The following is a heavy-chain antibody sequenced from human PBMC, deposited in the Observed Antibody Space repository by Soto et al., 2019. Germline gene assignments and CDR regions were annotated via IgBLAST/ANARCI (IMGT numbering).Heavy chain of an antibody. V-gene: IGHV3-23*01. CDR3: AKGPKTHPGEDTSGGPLTGWFDP. CDR2: ISGSGGST. Sequence: PGGSLRLSCAASGFTFSSYAMSWVRQAPGKGLEWVSAISGSGGSTYYADSVKGRFTISRDNSKNTLYLQMNSLRAEDTAVYYCAKGPKTHPGEDTSGGPLTGWFDPWGQGTLVTVSS. D-gene: IGHD2-15*01. J-gene: IGHJ5*02. CDR1: GFTFSSYA.